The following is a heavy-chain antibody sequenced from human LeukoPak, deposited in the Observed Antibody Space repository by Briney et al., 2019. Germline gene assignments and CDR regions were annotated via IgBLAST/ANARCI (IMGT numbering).Heavy chain of an antibody. V-gene: IGHV1-8*01. CDR2: MNPNSGNT. CDR3: ARALSPEGYYTH. Sequence: ASVKVSCKASGYTFTSYDINWVRQATGQGLEWMGWMNPNSGNTGYAQKFQGRVTMTRNTSISTAYMELSSLRSEDTAVYYCARALSPEGYYTHWGQGTLVTVSS. CDR1: GYTFTSYD. J-gene: IGHJ4*02. D-gene: IGHD3-22*01.